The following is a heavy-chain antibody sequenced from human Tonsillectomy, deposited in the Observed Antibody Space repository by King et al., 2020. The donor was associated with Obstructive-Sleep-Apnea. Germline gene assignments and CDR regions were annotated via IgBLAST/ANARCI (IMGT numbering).Heavy chain of an antibody. V-gene: IGHV3-33*01. CDR1: GFTFSSYG. Sequence: VQLVESGGGVVQPGRSLRLSCAASGFTFSSYGMHWVRQAPGKGLEWVAVIWYDGSNKYYADSVKGRFTISRDNSKNTLYLQMNSLRAEDTAVYYCARDFQFSFPGATENWFDPWGQGTLVTVSS. CDR2: IWYDGSNK. CDR3: ARDFQFSFPGATENWFDP. J-gene: IGHJ5*02. D-gene: IGHD1-26*01.